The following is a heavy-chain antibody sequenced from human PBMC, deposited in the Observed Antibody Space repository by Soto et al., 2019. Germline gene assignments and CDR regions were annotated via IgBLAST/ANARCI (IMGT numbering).Heavy chain of an antibody. Sequence: SVKVSCKASGGTFSSYAISWVRQAPGQGLEWMGGIIPIFGTANYAQKFQGRVTIIADESTSTAYMELNSLRAEDTAVYYCARSWGKPGAFDYWGQGTLVTVSS. V-gene: IGHV1-69*13. CDR3: ARSWGKPGAFDY. J-gene: IGHJ4*02. D-gene: IGHD3-16*01. CDR2: IIPIFGTA. CDR1: GGTFSSYA.